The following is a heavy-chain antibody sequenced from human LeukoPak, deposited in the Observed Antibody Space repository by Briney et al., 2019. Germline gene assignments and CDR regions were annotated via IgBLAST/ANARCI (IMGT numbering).Heavy chain of an antibody. CDR3: ARNYDILTGYYNRGLTRDY. Sequence: PSETLSLTCAVYGGSFSGYYWSWIRQPPGKGLEWIGEINHSGSTNYNPSLKSRVTISVDTSKNQFSLKLSSVTAADTAVYYCARNYDILTGYYNRGLTRDYWGQGTLVTVSS. CDR1: GGSFSGYY. V-gene: IGHV4-34*01. J-gene: IGHJ4*02. CDR2: INHSGST. D-gene: IGHD3-9*01.